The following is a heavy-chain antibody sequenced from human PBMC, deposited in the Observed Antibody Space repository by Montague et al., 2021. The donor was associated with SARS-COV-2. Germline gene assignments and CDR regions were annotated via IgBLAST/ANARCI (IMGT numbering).Heavy chain of an antibody. V-gene: IGHV4-61*02. CDR2: VYASGIT. Sequence: TLSLTCTVSGGSISSGSYYWSWIRQPAGKGLEWIGRVYASGITNYNPSLKSRVTISLDTSKNQFSMRLSSVTAADTALYYCASSYGSGYYGFDYWGQGIPVTVSS. CDR1: GGSISSGSYY. D-gene: IGHD3-10*01. CDR3: ASSYGSGYYGFDY. J-gene: IGHJ4*02.